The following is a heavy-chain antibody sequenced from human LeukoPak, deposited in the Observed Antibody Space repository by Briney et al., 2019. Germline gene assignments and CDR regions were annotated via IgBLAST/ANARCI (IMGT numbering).Heavy chain of an antibody. CDR3: AKDVQYYYGSGSYYFDY. J-gene: IGHJ4*02. Sequence: GGSLRLSCAASGFTFSSYWMSWVRQAPGKGLEWVANIKQDGSEKYYVDSVKGRFTISRDNAKNTLYLQMNSLRAEDTAVYYCAKDVQYYYGSGSYYFDYWGQGTLVTVSS. CDR2: IKQDGSEK. D-gene: IGHD3-10*01. V-gene: IGHV3-7*03. CDR1: GFTFSSYW.